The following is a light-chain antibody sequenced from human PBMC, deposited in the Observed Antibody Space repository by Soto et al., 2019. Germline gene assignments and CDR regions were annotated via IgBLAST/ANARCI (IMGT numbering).Light chain of an antibody. J-gene: IGLJ1*01. CDR2: DVS. V-gene: IGLV2-11*01. CDR1: SSDVGGYNY. Sequence: SGLTQPRSVSGSPGQSVTSSCTGTSSDVGGYNYVSWYQQHPGKAPKLMIYDVSKRPSGVPDRFSGSKSGNTASLTISGLQAEDEADYYCCSYAGSYTYVFGTGTKVTVL. CDR3: CSYAGSYTYV.